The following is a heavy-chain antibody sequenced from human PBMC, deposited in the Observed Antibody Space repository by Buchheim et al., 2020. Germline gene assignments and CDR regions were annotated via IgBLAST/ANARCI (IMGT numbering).Heavy chain of an antibody. CDR3: ARDLTSGWARYFDL. Sequence: EMQLVESGGGSVQPGGSLRLSCDASGFTFRTYWMHWVRQRPGEGLVWVSRINLDGSVTSYADSVKGRFTVSRDNAKNALYVEMSSLRAEDTAVYYCARDLTSGWARYFDLWGRGTL. D-gene: IGHD6-25*01. J-gene: IGHJ2*01. V-gene: IGHV3-74*01. CDR1: GFTFRTYW. CDR2: INLDGSVT.